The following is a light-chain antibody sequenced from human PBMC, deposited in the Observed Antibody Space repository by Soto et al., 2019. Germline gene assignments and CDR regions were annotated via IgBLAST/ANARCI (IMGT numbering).Light chain of an antibody. Sequence: QTVVTQPPSVSGAPGQRVTISCTGSSSNIGSTYDVQWYQQLPGTAPKLLLHGNPNRPSGVPDRFSGSKSGTSASLAITGLQADDEADYYCQSYDDSLSVHYVFGTGNKLTVL. CDR3: QSYDDSLSVHYV. J-gene: IGLJ1*01. CDR2: GNP. CDR1: SSNIGSTYD. V-gene: IGLV1-40*01.